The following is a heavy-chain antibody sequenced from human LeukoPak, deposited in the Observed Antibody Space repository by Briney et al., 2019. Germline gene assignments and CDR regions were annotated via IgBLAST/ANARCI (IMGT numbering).Heavy chain of an antibody. V-gene: IGHV3-11*01. CDR3: ARGRISGGLVDP. CDR1: GFTLSDYY. J-gene: IGHJ4*02. Sequence: KSGGSLRLSCAASGFTLSDYYMSWIREAPGKGLEWVSYISSSGSTIYYADSVKGRFTISRDNAKNSLYLQMNSLRAEDTTVYYCARGRISGGLVDPWGQGTLVTVSS. CDR2: ISSSGSTI. D-gene: IGHD2-2*01.